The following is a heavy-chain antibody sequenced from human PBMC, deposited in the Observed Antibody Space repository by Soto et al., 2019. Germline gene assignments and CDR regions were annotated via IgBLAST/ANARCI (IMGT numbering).Heavy chain of an antibody. CDR3: ARAAMGGSSWPFDY. CDR2: IYHSGST. CDR1: GGSISSSNW. Sequence: QVQLQESGPGLVKPSGTLSLTCAVSGGSISSSNWWSWVRQPPGKGLEWIGEIYHSGSTNYNPSLKHRVPISVDKSKKQFALKLSSVTAADTAVYYCARAAMGGSSWPFDYWGQGTLVTVSS. D-gene: IGHD6-13*01. J-gene: IGHJ4*02. V-gene: IGHV4-4*02.